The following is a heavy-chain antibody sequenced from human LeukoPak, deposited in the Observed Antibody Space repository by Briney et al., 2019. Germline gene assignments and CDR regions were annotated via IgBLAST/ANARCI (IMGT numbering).Heavy chain of an antibody. J-gene: IGHJ5*02. CDR2: IYYSGSP. D-gene: IGHD6-19*01. CDR1: GGSIRSYY. Sequence: PETLSLTCSVSGGSIRSYYWSWIRQPPGKGLEWIGYIYYSGSPNYNPSLKSRVTISVDTSKNQFSLKLSSVTAADTAVYYCARGPNSSGWYYWFDPWGQGTLVTVSS. V-gene: IGHV4-59*01. CDR3: ARGPNSSGWYYWFDP.